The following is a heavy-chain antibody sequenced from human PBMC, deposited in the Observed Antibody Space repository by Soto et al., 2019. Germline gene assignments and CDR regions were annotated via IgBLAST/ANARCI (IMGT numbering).Heavy chain of an antibody. CDR1: GYTFTSYA. J-gene: IGHJ3*02. D-gene: IGHD5-12*01. Sequence: GASVKVSCKASGYTFTSYAMHWVRQAPGQRLEWMGWINAGNGNTKYSQKFQGRVTITRDTSASTAYMELSSLRSEDTAVYYCASTRYSGYDPPFYAFDIWGKGTMVTVSS. CDR3: ASTRYSGYDPPFYAFDI. V-gene: IGHV1-3*01. CDR2: INAGNGNT.